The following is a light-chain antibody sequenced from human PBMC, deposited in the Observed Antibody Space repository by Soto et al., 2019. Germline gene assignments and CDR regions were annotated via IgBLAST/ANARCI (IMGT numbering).Light chain of an antibody. CDR2: DGS. V-gene: IGLV2-23*03. J-gene: IGLJ1*01. Sequence: QSALTQPSPLSGSPGQSITISCPGNSSDVGRYNLVSWYQQNPRQAPQPLNYDGSKRPSRGSNPFSGSKAGNTASPANLWLQAEDEADYYCCSYAGSSTFDFFGPGPKVTVL. CDR3: CSYAGSSTFDF. CDR1: SSDVGRYNL.